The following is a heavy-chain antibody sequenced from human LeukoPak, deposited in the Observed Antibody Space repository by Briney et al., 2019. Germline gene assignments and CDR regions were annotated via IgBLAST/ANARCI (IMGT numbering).Heavy chain of an antibody. CDR2: INHSGST. D-gene: IGHD1-26*01. V-gene: IGHV4-34*01. CDR1: GGSFSGYY. CDR3: ARYSGSWQYNWFDP. J-gene: IGHJ5*02. Sequence: PSETLSLTCAVYGGSFSGYYWIWIRQPPGKGLEWIGEINHSGSTNYNPSLKSRVTISVDTSTKQFSLKLSSVTAADTAVYYCARYSGSWQYNWFDPWGQGTLVTVSS.